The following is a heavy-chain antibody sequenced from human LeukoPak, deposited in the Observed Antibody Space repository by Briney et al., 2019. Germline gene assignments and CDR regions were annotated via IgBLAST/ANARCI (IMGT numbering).Heavy chain of an antibody. CDR2: IKQDGSEK. Sequence: GGSLRLSCAASGFTFSDYWMTWVRQAPGKGLEWVANIKQDGSEKYYVDSVKGRFTISRDNAKNSLYLQMNSLRVEDMAVYYCARERIVVVPAAGGAFDIWGQGTMVTVSS. V-gene: IGHV3-7*01. CDR3: ARERIVVVPAAGGAFDI. CDR1: GFTFSDYW. J-gene: IGHJ3*02. D-gene: IGHD2-2*01.